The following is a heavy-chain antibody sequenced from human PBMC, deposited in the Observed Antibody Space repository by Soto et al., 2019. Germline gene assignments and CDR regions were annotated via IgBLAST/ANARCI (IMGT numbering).Heavy chain of an antibody. V-gene: IGHV3-7*01. J-gene: IGHJ3*02. Sequence: GSLRLSCAASGFTFSSYWMSWVRQAPGKGLEWVANIKQDGSEKYYVDSVKGRFTISRDNAKNSLYLQMNSLRAEDTAVYYCARDREYYYDSSGYYPDAFDIWGQGTMVTVSS. CDR3: ARDREYYYDSSGYYPDAFDI. CDR2: IKQDGSEK. CDR1: GFTFSSYW. D-gene: IGHD3-22*01.